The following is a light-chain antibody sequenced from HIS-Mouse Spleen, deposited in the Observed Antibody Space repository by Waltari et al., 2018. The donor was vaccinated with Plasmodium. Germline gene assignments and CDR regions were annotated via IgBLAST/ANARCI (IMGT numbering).Light chain of an antibody. V-gene: IGLV2-14*03. J-gene: IGLJ3*02. CDR3: AAWDDSLSGWV. CDR2: DVS. Sequence: QSALTQPASVSGSPGQSIPISCTGTSSDVGGYTYVSCYQQHPGKAPKLMIYDVSNRPSGVSNRFSGSKSGNTASLTISGLRSEDEADYYCAAWDDSLSGWVFGGGTKLTVL. CDR1: SSDVGGYTY.